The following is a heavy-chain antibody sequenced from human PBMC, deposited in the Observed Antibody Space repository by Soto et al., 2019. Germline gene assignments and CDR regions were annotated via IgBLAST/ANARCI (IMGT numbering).Heavy chain of an antibody. D-gene: IGHD3-22*01. Sequence: QVQLVQSGAEVKKPGASVKVSCRASGYTVTSYGISWVRQAPGQGLEWMGWISGYNGNTNYAQKVQGRITMTTDTFTNTAYMELRSLRSDDTAVYYCARDISGLLGFIADYWGQGTLVTVSS. CDR3: ARDISGLLGFIADY. CDR2: ISGYNGNT. CDR1: GYTVTSYG. V-gene: IGHV1-18*01. J-gene: IGHJ4*02.